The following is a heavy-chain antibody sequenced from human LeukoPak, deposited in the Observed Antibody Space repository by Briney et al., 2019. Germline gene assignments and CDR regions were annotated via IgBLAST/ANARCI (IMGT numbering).Heavy chain of an antibody. V-gene: IGHV4-34*01. J-gene: IGHJ6*03. Sequence: PETLSLTCAVYGGSFSGYYWSWIRQPPGKGLEWIGEINHSGSTNYNPSLKSRVTISVDTSKNQFSLKLSSVTAADTAVYYCARDGALRGYYYYMDVWGKGTTVTVSS. CDR2: INHSGST. CDR3: ARDGALRGYYYYMDV. D-gene: IGHD3-10*01. CDR1: GGSFSGYY.